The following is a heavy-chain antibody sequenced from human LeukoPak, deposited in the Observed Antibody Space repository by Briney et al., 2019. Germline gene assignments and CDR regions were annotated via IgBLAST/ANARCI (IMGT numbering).Heavy chain of an antibody. Sequence: SETLSLTCAVYGGSFSGYYWSWIRQPPGKGLEWIGEINHSGSTNYNPSLKSRVTISVDTSKNQFSLKLSSVTAADTAVYYCARQFSSSWVNWFDPWGQGTLVTVSS. D-gene: IGHD6-13*01. V-gene: IGHV4-34*01. CDR1: GGSFSGYY. J-gene: IGHJ5*02. CDR3: ARQFSSSWVNWFDP. CDR2: INHSGST.